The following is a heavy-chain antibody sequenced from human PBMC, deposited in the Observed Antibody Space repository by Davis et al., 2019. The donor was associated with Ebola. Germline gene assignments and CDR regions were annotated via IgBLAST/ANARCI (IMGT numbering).Heavy chain of an antibody. J-gene: IGHJ4*02. V-gene: IGHV3-74*01. D-gene: IGHD1-26*01. Sequence: HTGGSLRLSCVASGSTFRSHWMDWVRQVPGKGLVFVSHINIDGSTTSYADFVKGRFTISRDNAKNTLYLQMDSLRVEDTAVYYCADVGGAFAWGQGTPVTVS. CDR1: GSTFRSHW. CDR3: ADVGGAFA. CDR2: INIDGSTT.